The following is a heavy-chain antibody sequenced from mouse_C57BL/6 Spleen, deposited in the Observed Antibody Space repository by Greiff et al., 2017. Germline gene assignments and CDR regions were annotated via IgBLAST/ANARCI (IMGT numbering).Heavy chain of an antibody. CDR2: IDPETGGT. V-gene: IGHV1-15*01. CDR1: GYTFTDYE. CDR3: TIPLYGYGAY. D-gene: IGHD2-2*01. J-gene: IGHJ3*01. Sequence: QVQLQQSGAELVRPGASVTLSCKASGYTFTDYEMHWVKQTPVHGLEWIGAIDPETGGTAYNQKFKGKAILTADKSSSTAYMELRSLTSEDSAVYYCTIPLYGYGAYWGQGTLVTVSA.